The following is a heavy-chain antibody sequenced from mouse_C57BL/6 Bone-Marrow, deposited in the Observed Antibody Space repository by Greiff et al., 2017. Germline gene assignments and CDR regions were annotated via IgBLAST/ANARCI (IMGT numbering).Heavy chain of an antibody. D-gene: IGHD4-1*01. J-gene: IGHJ3*01. V-gene: IGHV5-4*01. CDR3: ARDWDVAY. CDR1: GFTFSSYA. CDR2: ISDGGSYT. Sequence: EVQLVESGAGLVKPGGSLKLSCAASGFTFSSYAMSWVRQTPEKRLEWVATISDGGSYTYYPDNVKGRFTISRDNAKNNLYLQMSHLKSEDTAMYYCARDWDVAYWGQGTLVTVSA.